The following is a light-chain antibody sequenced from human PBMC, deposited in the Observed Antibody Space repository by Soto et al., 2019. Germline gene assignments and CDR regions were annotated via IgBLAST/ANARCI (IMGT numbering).Light chain of an antibody. J-gene: IGKJ2*01. CDR1: ETIGNY. V-gene: IGKV1-39*01. Sequence: IRMTQSPSSLSASVGDRVTISCRPSETIGNYVNWYQHRPGKAPYLLISAAFFLKSGVPSRLSGNVSGTHFTLTSNTLQAANFATYYGHLTHNTLIYTIGQGTKVEI. CDR3: HLTHNTLIYT. CDR2: AAF.